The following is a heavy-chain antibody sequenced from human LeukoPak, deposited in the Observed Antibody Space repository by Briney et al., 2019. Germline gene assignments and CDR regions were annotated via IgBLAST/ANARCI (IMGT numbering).Heavy chain of an antibody. CDR2: VRDRANSYAT. V-gene: IGHV3-73*01. D-gene: IGHD3-9*01. CDR1: GLSFSGSP. Sequence: GGSLRLSCAASGLSFSGSPMHWVRQASGKGLEWVGRVRDRANSYATGYAASVEGRFTISRDDSENTAYLQMNSLILEDTAVYYCTRQRPQTGTFDYWGQRALVTLSS. J-gene: IGHJ4*02. CDR3: TRQRPQTGTFDY.